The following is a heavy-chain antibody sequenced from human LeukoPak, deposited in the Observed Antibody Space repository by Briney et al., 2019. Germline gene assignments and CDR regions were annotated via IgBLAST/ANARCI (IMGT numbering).Heavy chain of an antibody. CDR3: ARDFEGYCSSTSCLRSDAFDI. J-gene: IGHJ3*02. CDR1: GGSISSGSYY. V-gene: IGHV4-61*02. CDR2: IYTSGST. D-gene: IGHD2-2*01. Sequence: SETLSLTCTASGGSISSGSYYWSWIRQPAGKGLEWIGRIYTSGSTNYNPSLKSRVTISVDTSKNQFSLKLSSVTAADTAVYYCARDFEGYCSSTSCLRSDAFDIWGQGTMVTVSS.